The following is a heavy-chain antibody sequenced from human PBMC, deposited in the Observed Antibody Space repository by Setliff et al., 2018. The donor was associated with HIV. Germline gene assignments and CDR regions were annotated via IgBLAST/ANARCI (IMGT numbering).Heavy chain of an antibody. CDR3: ARSDCSSVRCYLGHAFEI. CDR1: GGTLSDYT. J-gene: IGHJ3*02. CDR2: IIPIIGIE. Sequence: SVKVSCKASGGTLSDYTVNWVRQAPGQGLEWMGRIIPIIGIENYAQKFQGRVTITADKSTSTAYMELNSLRSDDTAIYYCARSDCSSVRCYLGHAFEIWGQGTMVTVSS. D-gene: IGHD2-15*01. V-gene: IGHV1-69*02.